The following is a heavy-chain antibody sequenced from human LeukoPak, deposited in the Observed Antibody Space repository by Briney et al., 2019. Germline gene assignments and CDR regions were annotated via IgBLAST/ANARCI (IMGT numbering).Heavy chain of an antibody. CDR1: GFTFSSYA. CDR2: INSNGGST. D-gene: IGHD4-17*01. Sequence: GGTLRLSCAASGFTFSSYAMNWVRQAPGKGLEWVSAINSNGGSTYYADSVKGRFTISRDNAKNSLYLQMNSLRAEDTAVYYCAKDRLIYGDEFDPWGQATLVTVSS. J-gene: IGHJ5*02. CDR3: AKDRLIYGDEFDP. V-gene: IGHV3-23*01.